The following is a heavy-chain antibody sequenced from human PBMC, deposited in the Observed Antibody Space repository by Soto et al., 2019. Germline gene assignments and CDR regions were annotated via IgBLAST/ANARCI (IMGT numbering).Heavy chain of an antibody. CDR1: GYTFTNYG. V-gene: IGHV1-18*01. D-gene: IGHD6-6*01. Sequence: QVQLVQSGAEVKKPGASVKVSCKASGYTFTNYGINWVRQAPGQGLEWLGWVSAYNGERRYAQRVQARVIMTTDTSTTTAYMELRSLKSDETAVYYCSRGTSIPASLDYWGQGTLVTVSS. CDR3: SRGTSIPASLDY. J-gene: IGHJ4*01. CDR2: VSAYNGER.